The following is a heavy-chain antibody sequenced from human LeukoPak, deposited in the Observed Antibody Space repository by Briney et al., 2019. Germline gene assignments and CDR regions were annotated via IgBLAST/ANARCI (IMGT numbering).Heavy chain of an antibody. CDR1: GYTFTSYG. D-gene: IGHD3-10*01. CDR2: ISAHNGNT. J-gene: IGHJ4*02. Sequence: ASVKVSCKASGYTFTSYGISWVRQAPGQGLEWMGWISAHNGNTNYAQKLQGRVTMTTDTSTSTAYMELRSLRSDDTAVYYCARDIWFGASVHPYYFDYWGQGTLVTVSS. V-gene: IGHV1-18*01. CDR3: ARDIWFGASVHPYYFDY.